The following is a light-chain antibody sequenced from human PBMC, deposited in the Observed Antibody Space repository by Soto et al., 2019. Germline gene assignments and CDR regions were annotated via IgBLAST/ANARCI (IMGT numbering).Light chain of an antibody. CDR3: QQYGITAPVT. V-gene: IGKV3-20*01. Sequence: DIVLTQSPCTLSLSPGERATLSCRASQSVSSDYLSWYQQKPGQTPRLLIYGASYSAPGIPDRCSGGGSGANFSLTISRLEAEDFVVNYCQQYGITAPVTFGRGTKVEIK. J-gene: IGKJ4*01. CDR2: GAS. CDR1: QSVSSDY.